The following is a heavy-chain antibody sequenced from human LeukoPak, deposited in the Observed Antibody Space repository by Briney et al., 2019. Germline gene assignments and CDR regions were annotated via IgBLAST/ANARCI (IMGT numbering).Heavy chain of an antibody. CDR2: ISSDGSNA. V-gene: IGHV3-30*18. D-gene: IGHD3-10*01. CDR3: AKDLSGRKGPFDY. Sequence: GGSLRLSCAASGFTFSSYGMHWVRQAPGKGLEWVAVISSDGSNAYYADSVKGRFTMSRDNSKNTLFVQMNSLRAEDTAVCYCAKDLSGRKGPFDYWGQGTLVTVSS. CDR1: GFTFSSYG. J-gene: IGHJ4*02.